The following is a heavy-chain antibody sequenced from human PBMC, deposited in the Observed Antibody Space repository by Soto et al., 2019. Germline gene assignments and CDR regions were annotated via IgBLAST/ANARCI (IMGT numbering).Heavy chain of an antibody. V-gene: IGHV1-69*06. Sequence: QVQLVQSGAEVKKPGSSVKVSCKASGGTFSSYAISWVRQAPGQGLEWMGGIIPIFGTANYAQKFQGRVTITADKSTSTAYMELSSLRSEDTAVYYCAREAAAAGTDYYYYGMDVWGQGTTVTVSS. CDR1: GGTFSSYA. CDR2: IIPIFGTA. D-gene: IGHD6-13*01. CDR3: AREAAAAGTDYYYYGMDV. J-gene: IGHJ6*02.